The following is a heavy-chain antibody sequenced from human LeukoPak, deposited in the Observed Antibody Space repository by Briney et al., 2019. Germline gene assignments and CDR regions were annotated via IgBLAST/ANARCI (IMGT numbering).Heavy chain of an antibody. CDR3: ARTKRAAGPWTLVGYFDY. Sequence: SETLSLTCTVSGGSISSSSYYWGWIRQPPGKGLEWIGSIYYSGSTYYNPSLKSRVTISVDTSKNQFSLELSSVTAADTAVYYCARTKRAAGPWTLVGYFDYWGQGTLVTVSS. CDR2: IYYSGST. CDR1: GGSISSSSYY. J-gene: IGHJ4*02. V-gene: IGHV4-39*07. D-gene: IGHD6-13*01.